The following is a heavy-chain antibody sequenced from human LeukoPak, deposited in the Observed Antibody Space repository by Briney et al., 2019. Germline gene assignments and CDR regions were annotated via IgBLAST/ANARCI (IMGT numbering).Heavy chain of an antibody. J-gene: IGHJ4*02. CDR1: GDSISNIY. D-gene: IGHD6-25*01. Sequence: SETLSLTCSVSGDSISNIYCNWIRQPPGKGLEWIGYIHYSGSTNHNPSLKSRVTTSLDTSKNHLSLKLTSVTAADTAVYYCTRENAAFSPFGYWGQGTLVTV. V-gene: IGHV4-59*12. CDR3: TRENAAFSPFGY. CDR2: IHYSGST.